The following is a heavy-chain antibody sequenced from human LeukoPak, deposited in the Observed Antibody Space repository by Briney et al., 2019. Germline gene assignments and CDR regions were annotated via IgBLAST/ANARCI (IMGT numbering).Heavy chain of an antibody. V-gene: IGHV4-59*08. CDR2: IYYSGST. CDR1: GGSISSYY. D-gene: IGHD2-21*02. CDR3: ARHGVVTAIPDY. Sequence: SETLSLTCTVSGGSISSYYWSWIRQPPGKGLEWIGYIYYSGSTNYNPSLKSRVTISVDTSKNQFSLKLSSVTAADTAVYYCARHGVVTAIPDYWGQGTLVTVSS. J-gene: IGHJ4*02.